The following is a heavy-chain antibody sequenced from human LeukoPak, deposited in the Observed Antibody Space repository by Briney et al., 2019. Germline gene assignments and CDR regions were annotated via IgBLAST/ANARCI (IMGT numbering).Heavy chain of an antibody. CDR3: ARALWGSYRYTSDY. CDR1: GYTFTSYY. CDR2: INPSGGST. Sequence: GASVKVSCKASGYTFTSYYIHWVRQAPGQGLEWMGIINPSGGSTGYAQKFQDRVTMSRDTSTSTVYMELSSLRSEDTAVYYCARALWGSYRYTSDYWSQGTLVTVSS. D-gene: IGHD3-16*02. J-gene: IGHJ4*02. V-gene: IGHV1-46*01.